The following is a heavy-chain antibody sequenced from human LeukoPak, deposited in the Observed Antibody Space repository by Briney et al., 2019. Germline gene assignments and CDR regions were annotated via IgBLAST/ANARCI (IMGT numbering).Heavy chain of an antibody. V-gene: IGHV5-51*01. CDR1: GYSFTSYW. CDR2: IYPGDSDT. J-gene: IGHJ4*02. Sequence: GESLKISCRCSGYSFTSYWIGWVRQMPGKGLEWMGIIYPGDSDTRYSPSFQGQVTISADKSITTAYLHWSSLKASDTAMYCCARHGYGYYFDYWGQGTLVTVSS. D-gene: IGHD5-12*01. CDR3: ARHGYGYYFDY.